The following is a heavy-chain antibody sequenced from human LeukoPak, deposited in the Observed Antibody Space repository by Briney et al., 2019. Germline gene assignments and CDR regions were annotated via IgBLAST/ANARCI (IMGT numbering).Heavy chain of an antibody. J-gene: IGHJ4*02. CDR1: GGSFSGYY. CDR2: NNHSGST. V-gene: IGHV4-34*01. D-gene: IGHD3-10*01. Sequence: SETLSLTCAVYGGSFSGYYWSWIRQPPGKGLEWIGENNHSGSTNYNPSLKSRVTISVDTSKNQFSLKLSSVTAADTAVYYCASPDGSGSYFDYWGQGTLVTVSS. CDR3: ASPDGSGSYFDY.